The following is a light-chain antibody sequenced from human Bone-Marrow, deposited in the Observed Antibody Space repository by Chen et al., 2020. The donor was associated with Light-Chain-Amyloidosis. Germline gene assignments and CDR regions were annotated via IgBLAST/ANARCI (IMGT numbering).Light chain of an antibody. CDR1: GSNIGNNY. CDR2: RDI. J-gene: IGLJ3*02. Sequence: QSLLTQPPSAPGTPGQRATIPRSGSGSNIGNNYVYWYQQLPGTAPKLLIYRDIQRPSGIPERLSGSNSGNTATLTISRVEAGDEADYYCQVWDRSSDRPVFGGGTKLTVL. V-gene: IGLV1-47*01. CDR3: QVWDRSSDRPV.